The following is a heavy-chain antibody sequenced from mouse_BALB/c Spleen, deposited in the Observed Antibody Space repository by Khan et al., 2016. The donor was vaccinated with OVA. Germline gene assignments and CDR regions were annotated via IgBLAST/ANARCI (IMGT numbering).Heavy chain of an antibody. CDR3: ARVEEI. J-gene: IGHJ2*01. V-gene: IGHV2-9*02. CDR1: GFSLTSYG. Sequence: QVQLKQSGPGLVAPSQSLSLTCTVSGFSLTSYGVHWVRHPPGKGLEWLGVIFAGGSTNYNSALMSRLSISQDNSKSPVFLLMHSLPPDDTDMYYCARVEEIWGQGTTLTVSA. CDR2: IFAGGST.